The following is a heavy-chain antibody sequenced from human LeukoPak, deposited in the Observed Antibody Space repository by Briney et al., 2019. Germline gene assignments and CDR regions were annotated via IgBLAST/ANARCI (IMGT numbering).Heavy chain of an antibody. CDR3: AKHSGVVPAAMPWFDP. CDR1: GFTFSSYA. D-gene: IGHD2-2*01. J-gene: IGHJ5*02. CDR2: MSGSGGST. Sequence: GGSLRLSCAASGFTFSSYAMSWVRQAPGKGLEWVSAMSGSGGSTYYADSVKGRFTISRDNSKNTLYLQMNSLRAEDTAVYYCAKHSGVVPAAMPWFDPWGHGTLVTVSS. V-gene: IGHV3-23*01.